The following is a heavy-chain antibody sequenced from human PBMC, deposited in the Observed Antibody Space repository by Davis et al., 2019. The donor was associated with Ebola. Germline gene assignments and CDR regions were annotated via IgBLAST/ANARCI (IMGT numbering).Heavy chain of an antibody. J-gene: IGHJ4*02. V-gene: IGHV1-2*06. CDR3: ASTKAGLDY. CDR2: INPNSGGT. D-gene: IGHD2-8*01. CDR1: GYSFTGYY. Sequence: ASVKVSCKASGYSFTGYYLHWVRQAPGQGLEWMGRINPNSGGTNYAQKFQGRVTMTRDTSISTAYMELSRLRSDDTAMFYCASTKAGLDYWGQGSLVTVSS.